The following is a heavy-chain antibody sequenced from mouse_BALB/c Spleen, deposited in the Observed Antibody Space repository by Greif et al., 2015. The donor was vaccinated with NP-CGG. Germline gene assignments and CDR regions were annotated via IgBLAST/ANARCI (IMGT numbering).Heavy chain of an antibody. J-gene: IGHJ4*01. CDR3: ARDRAFYAMDY. CDR2: ICAGGST. CDR1: GFSLTSYG. D-gene: IGHD3-1*01. V-gene: IGHV2-9*02. Sequence: QVHVKQSGPGLVAPSQSLSITCTVSGFSLTSYGAHWVRQPPGKGLEWLGVICAGGSTNYNSAPMSRLSISKDNSKSQVFLKMNSLQTDDTAMYYCARDRAFYAMDYWGQGTSVTVSS.